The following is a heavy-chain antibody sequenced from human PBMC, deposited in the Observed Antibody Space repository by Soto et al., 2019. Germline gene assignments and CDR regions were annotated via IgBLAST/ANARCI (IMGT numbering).Heavy chain of an antibody. CDR3: ARNWGYYDCSGSYDYQYYCMDG. CDR1: GYTFTSYG. V-gene: IGHV1-18*01. J-gene: IGHJ6*03. Sequence: QVQLVQSGAEVKKPGASVKVSCKASGYTFTSYGISWVRQAPGQGHEWMGWISAYNGNTNYAQNLQVRVTMTTDTSKSTAYMELRSVRCNDTAIYYCARNWGYYDCSGSYDYQYYCMDGWGRGNTVTDCS. D-gene: IGHD3-10*01. CDR2: ISAYNGNT.